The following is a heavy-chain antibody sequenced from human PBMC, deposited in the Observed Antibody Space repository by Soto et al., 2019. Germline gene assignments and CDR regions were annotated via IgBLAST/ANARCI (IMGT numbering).Heavy chain of an antibody. CDR1: GFTFSSYG. J-gene: IGHJ4*02. CDR2: ISYDGSNK. D-gene: IGHD4-17*01. Sequence: PGGSLRLSCAASGFTFSSYGMHWVRQAPGKGLEWVAVISYDGSNKYYADSVKGRFTISRDNSKNTLCLQMNSLRAEDTAVYYCANGHDYGDYGLYHFDYWGQGTLVTVSS. V-gene: IGHV3-30*18. CDR3: ANGHDYGDYGLYHFDY.